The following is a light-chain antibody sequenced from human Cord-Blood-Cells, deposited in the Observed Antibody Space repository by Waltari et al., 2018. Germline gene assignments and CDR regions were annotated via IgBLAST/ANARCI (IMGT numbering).Light chain of an antibody. J-gene: IGLJ1*01. CDR2: DVS. Sequence: QSALTPPRPVAGPPGQPVTFPCTGTSRDVGGYKSAPRYHNPPGNAPILMIDDVSKRPSGGPDRFSGSKSGNTASLTISGLQAEDEADYYCCSYAGSYTSYVFGTGTKVTVL. CDR1: SRDVGGYKS. CDR3: CSYAGSYTSYV. V-gene: IGLV2-11*01.